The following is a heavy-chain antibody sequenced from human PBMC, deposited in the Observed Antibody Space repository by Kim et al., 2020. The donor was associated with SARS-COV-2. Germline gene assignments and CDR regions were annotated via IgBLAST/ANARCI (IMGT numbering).Heavy chain of an antibody. CDR1: GFTFSSHA. CDR2: ISGTGVTT. D-gene: IGHD6-19*01. V-gene: IGHV3-23*01. Sequence: GGSLRLSCAASGFTFSSHAMSWVRQAPGKGLEWVSAISGTGVTTYYADSVKGRFTISRDNSKNTLYLQMNSLRAEDTAVYYCAKDTYSSDWHYYGMDVWGQGNTVTGSS. CDR3: AKDTYSSDWHYYGMDV. J-gene: IGHJ6*02.